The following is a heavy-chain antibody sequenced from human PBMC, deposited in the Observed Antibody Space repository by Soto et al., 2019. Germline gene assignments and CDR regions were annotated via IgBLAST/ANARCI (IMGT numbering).Heavy chain of an antibody. CDR2: INHSGST. CDR3: ARVLVISIAAGSYNWFDP. J-gene: IGHJ5*02. V-gene: IGHV4-34*01. CDR1: GGSFSGYY. D-gene: IGHD6-6*01. Sequence: QVQLQQWGAGLLKPSETLSLTCAVYGGSFSGYYWTWIRQPPGKGLEWIGEINHSGSTNYNPSLKSRLTTLVDTSKNQFSRNLGSVSAADPAVNYCARVLVISIAAGSYNWFDPWGQGTLVTVSS.